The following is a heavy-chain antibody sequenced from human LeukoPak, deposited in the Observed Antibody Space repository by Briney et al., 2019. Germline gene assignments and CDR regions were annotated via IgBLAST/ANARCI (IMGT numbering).Heavy chain of an antibody. J-gene: IGHJ4*02. CDR1: GGSFSGYY. CDR2: INHSGNT. CDR3: ATGSYYYFDY. D-gene: IGHD3-10*01. V-gene: IGHV4-34*01. Sequence: ETLSLTCAVYGGSFSGYYWSWIRQPPGKGLEWIGEINHSGNTNYNPSLKSRVTISVDTSKNQFSLKLSSVTAADTAVYYCATGSYYYFDYWGQGTLVTVSS.